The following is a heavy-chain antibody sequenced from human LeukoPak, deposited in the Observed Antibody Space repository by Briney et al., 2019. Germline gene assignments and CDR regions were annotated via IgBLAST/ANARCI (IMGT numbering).Heavy chain of an antibody. V-gene: IGHV3-9*01. CDR2: ISWNSGTI. CDR3: AKDMGNILTGQNDY. CDR1: GFTFDDYA. J-gene: IGHJ4*02. D-gene: IGHD3-9*01. Sequence: TGGSLRLSCAASGFTFDDYAMHWVRQAPGKGLEWVSGISWNSGTIGCADSVKGRFTISRDNAKNSLYLQMNSLRAEDTALYYCAKDMGNILTGQNDYWGQGTLVTVSS.